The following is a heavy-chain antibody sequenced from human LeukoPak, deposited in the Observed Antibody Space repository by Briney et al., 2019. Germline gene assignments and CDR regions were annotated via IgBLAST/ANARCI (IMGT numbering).Heavy chain of an antibody. Sequence: GGSLRLSCAVFEFTFSDRYMGWIRQAPGKGLEWVSYITDNGRKTYYADSVKGRFTISRDNAKNSLYLQMNSLRAEDTAVYYCARPNGRAANMDVWGKGTTVTVSS. CDR2: ITDNGRKT. J-gene: IGHJ6*03. CDR3: ARPNGRAANMDV. V-gene: IGHV3-11*04. CDR1: EFTFSDRY. D-gene: IGHD2-15*01.